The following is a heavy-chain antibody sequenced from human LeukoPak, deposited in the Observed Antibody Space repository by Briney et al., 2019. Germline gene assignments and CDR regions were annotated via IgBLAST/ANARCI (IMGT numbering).Heavy chain of an antibody. D-gene: IGHD6-19*01. CDR1: GLTYSRNN. J-gene: IGHJ4*02. CDR2: MRSSSSYI. V-gene: IGHV3-21*01. CDR3: ARDMSSGWQYYLDY. Sequence: GGSLRLSCAASGLTYSRNNMNCVRQARGKGLEWVSSMRSSSSYIYYADSVKGRLTISRDNAENSLYLQMNSLRAEDTAVYYCARDMSSGWQYYLDYWGQGTLVTVSS.